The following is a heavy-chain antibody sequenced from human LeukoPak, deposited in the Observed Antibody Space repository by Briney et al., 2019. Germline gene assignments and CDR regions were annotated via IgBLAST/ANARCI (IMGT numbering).Heavy chain of an antibody. J-gene: IGHJ3*02. CDR2: ISSSSSYI. Sequence: PGGSLRLSCAASGFTFSSYSMHWVRQAPGKGLEWVSSISSSSSYIYYADSVKGRFTISRDNAKNSLYLQMNSPRAGDPAVYYCERDGRNYDYVWGSPSPGAFDIWGQGTMVTVSS. CDR1: GFTFSSYS. V-gene: IGHV3-21*01. CDR3: ERDGRNYDYVWGSPSPGAFDI. D-gene: IGHD3-16*01.